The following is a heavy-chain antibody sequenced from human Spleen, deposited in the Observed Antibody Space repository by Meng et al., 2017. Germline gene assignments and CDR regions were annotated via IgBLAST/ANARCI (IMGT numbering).Heavy chain of an antibody. Sequence: GESLKISCAASGFTFSSYWMIWVRRAPGKGLEWLAALSGGGFTTYYADSVKGRFTISRNNSKNTLYLQVNSLRAEDTALYYCAKYSYGLGDYFDYWGQGALVTFSS. J-gene: IGHJ4*02. CDR1: GFTFSSYW. CDR3: AKYSYGLGDYFDY. CDR2: LSGGGFTT. D-gene: IGHD3-10*01. V-gene: IGHV3-23*01.